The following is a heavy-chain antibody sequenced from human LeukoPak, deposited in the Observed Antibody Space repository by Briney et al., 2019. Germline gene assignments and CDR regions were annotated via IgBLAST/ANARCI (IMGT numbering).Heavy chain of an antibody. CDR3: AKAELVVVAATLFGY. V-gene: IGHV3-23*01. Sequence: GGSLRLSCAASGFTFSSYAMSWVRQAPGKGLEWVSAISGSGGSTYYADSVKGRFTISRDNSKNTQYLQMNSLRAEDTAVYYCAKAELVVVAATLFGYWGQGTLVTVSS. CDR2: ISGSGGST. J-gene: IGHJ4*02. CDR1: GFTFSSYA. D-gene: IGHD2-15*01.